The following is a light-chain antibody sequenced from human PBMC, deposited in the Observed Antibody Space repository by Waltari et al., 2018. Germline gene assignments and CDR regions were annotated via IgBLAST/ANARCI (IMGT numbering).Light chain of an antibody. J-gene: IGKJ2*01. Sequence: EIVLTQSPGTLSLSPGERATLSCRASQSVSSNYLAWYQQKPGQAPRLLIYGASNRATGIPDRFSGSGSVTDFTLIISRLEPEDFAVYYCHQCGNSPYTFGQGTKLEI. V-gene: IGKV3-20*01. CDR1: QSVSSNY. CDR2: GAS. CDR3: HQCGNSPYT.